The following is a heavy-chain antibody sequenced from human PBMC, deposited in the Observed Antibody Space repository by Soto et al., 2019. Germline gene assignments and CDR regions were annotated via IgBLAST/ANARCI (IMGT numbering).Heavy chain of an antibody. J-gene: IGHJ6*02. Sequence: ASVKVSCKASGYTFTSYYMHWVRQAPGQGLEWMGIINPSGGSTSYAQKFQGRVTMTRDTSTSTVYMELSSLRSEDTAVYYCARDFPTGYYRGPAGVYGMDVWGQGTTVTVSS. D-gene: IGHD3-9*01. CDR3: ARDFPTGYYRGPAGVYGMDV. CDR1: GYTFTSYY. V-gene: IGHV1-46*03. CDR2: INPSGGST.